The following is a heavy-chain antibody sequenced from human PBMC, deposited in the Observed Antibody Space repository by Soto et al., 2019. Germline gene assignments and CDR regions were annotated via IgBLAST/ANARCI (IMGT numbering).Heavy chain of an antibody. J-gene: IGHJ4*02. D-gene: IGHD5-18*01. Sequence: AASLEISWNGNGYRFSTYLIALVRQMPGKGLEWMGTIFPDDSETRYSPTFQGQVTISADKSISTAYLQWRSLKASDSAIYYCARFQYSVSHYLDFWGQGTRVTVSS. CDR1: GYRFSTYL. V-gene: IGHV5-51*01. CDR3: ARFQYSVSHYLDF. CDR2: IFPDDSET.